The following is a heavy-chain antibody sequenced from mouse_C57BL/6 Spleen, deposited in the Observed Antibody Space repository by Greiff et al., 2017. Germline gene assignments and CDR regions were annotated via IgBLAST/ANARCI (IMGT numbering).Heavy chain of an antibody. CDR2: IDPANGNT. D-gene: IGHD1-1*01. CDR1: GFNIKNTY. J-gene: IGHJ4*01. V-gene: IGHV14-3*01. Sequence: VQLKESVAELVRPGASVKLSCTASGFNIKNTYMHWVKQRPEQGLEWIGRIDPANGNTKYAPKFQGKATITADTSSNTAYLQLSSLTSEDTAIYYCARGHYYGSSPYAMDYWGQGTSVTVSS. CDR3: ARGHYYGSSPYAMDY.